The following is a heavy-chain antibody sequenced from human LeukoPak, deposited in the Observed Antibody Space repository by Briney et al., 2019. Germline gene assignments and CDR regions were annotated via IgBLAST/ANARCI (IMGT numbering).Heavy chain of an antibody. Sequence: GGSLRLSCTASGFIFSSYAMSWVRQAPGKGLEWVSTISGSGGSTYYADSVKGRFTISRDNSKNTVYLQMNSLRAEDTALYYCAKRKGPYASGSYYDSWGQGTLVTVSS. V-gene: IGHV3-23*01. CDR3: AKRKGPYASGSYYDS. J-gene: IGHJ4*02. D-gene: IGHD3-10*01. CDR2: ISGSGGST. CDR1: GFIFSSYA.